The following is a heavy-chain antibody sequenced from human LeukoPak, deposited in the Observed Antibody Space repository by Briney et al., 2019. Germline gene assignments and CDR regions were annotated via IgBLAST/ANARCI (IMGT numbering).Heavy chain of an antibody. V-gene: IGHV3-11*05. Sequence: PGGSLRLSCVATGFXFSDYHIIWLRQAPGKGLEWLSYLTDSSGFTNYADSVKGRFTISRDNAKNSLYLQMNSLRADDTAVYYCARDLAADKRAMDVWGQGTTVTVSS. J-gene: IGHJ6*02. CDR1: GFXFSDYH. CDR3: ARDLAADKRAMDV. D-gene: IGHD6-13*01. CDR2: LTDSSGFT.